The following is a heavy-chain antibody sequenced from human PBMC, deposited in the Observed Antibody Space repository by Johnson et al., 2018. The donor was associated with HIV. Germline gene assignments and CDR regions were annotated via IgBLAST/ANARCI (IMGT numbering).Heavy chain of an antibody. CDR1: GFTFSIYD. CDR3: VRVGHGSDYYRDAFDI. V-gene: IGHV3-13*01. Sequence: VESGGGLVQPGGSLRLSCAASGFTFSIYDMHWVRQVTGKGLEWVSAIGTAGDTYYPGSVKGRFTISRENAQNSLYLQMNSLTAGDTAMYYCVRVGHGSDYYRDAFDIWGQGTMVTVSS. CDR2: IGTAGDT. J-gene: IGHJ3*02. D-gene: IGHD3-22*01.